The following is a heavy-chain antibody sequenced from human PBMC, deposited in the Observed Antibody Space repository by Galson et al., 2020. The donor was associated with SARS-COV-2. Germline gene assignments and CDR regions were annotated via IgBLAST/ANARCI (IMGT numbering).Heavy chain of an antibody. CDR3: AKRDDSSGYPYYFDY. Sequence: GGSLRLSCAASGFTFSNYAMSWVRQAPGKGLEWVSAIVGSGGSTYYADSVKGRFTISRDNSKNTLYLQMNSLRAEDTAVYYCAKRDDSSGYPYYFDYWGQGTLVTVSS. J-gene: IGHJ4*02. CDR1: GFTFSNYA. D-gene: IGHD3-22*01. V-gene: IGHV3-23*01. CDR2: IVGSGGST.